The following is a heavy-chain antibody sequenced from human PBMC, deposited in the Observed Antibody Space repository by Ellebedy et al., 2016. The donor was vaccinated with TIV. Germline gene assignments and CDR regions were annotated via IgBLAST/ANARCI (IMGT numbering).Heavy chain of an antibody. CDR3: ASFLAITLVRGASNYDY. V-gene: IGHV3-21*01. CDR2: ITNSGNFI. CDR1: GFTFSSST. D-gene: IGHD3-10*01. J-gene: IGHJ4*02. Sequence: PGGSLRLSCAASGFTFSSSTMNWVRQAPGKGLEWVSSITNSGNFIYYADSVKGRFPITRDNAKNSLYLRINSLRAEDSAIYYCASFLAITLVRGASNYDYWGQGTPVTVSS.